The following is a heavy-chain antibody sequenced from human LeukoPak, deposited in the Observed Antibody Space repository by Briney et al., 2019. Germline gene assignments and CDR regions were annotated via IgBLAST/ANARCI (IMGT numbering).Heavy chain of an antibody. Sequence: SPETLSLTCNVSGGSLTTHYWSWVRQSPDKGLEWIGQVYHTGSTHYNPSLRSRFTISVDTSKNKVLLTLTSVTAADTAVYYCAREGRWGMKYYFDSWGPGTRVIVSS. D-gene: IGHD4-23*01. J-gene: IGHJ4*02. CDR3: AREGRWGMKYYFDS. CDR1: GGSLTTHY. V-gene: IGHV4-59*11. CDR2: VYHTGST.